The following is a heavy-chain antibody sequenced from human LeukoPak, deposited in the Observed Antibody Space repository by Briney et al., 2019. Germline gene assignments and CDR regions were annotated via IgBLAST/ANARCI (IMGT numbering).Heavy chain of an antibody. CDR2: IKQDGSEK. D-gene: IGHD3-22*01. Sequence: TGGSLRLSCAASGFTFSSSWMSWVRQAPGKVLEWVANIKQDGSEKSYVDSVKGRFTISRDNAKNTLNLQMNSLRAEDTAVYYCARDLGQYYDTSDNWFDPWGQGTLVTVSS. V-gene: IGHV3-7*01. CDR3: ARDLGQYYDTSDNWFDP. CDR1: GFTFSSSW. J-gene: IGHJ5*02.